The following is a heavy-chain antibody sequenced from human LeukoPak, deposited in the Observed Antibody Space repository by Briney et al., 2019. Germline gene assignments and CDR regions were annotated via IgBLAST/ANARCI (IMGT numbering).Heavy chain of an antibody. CDR2: IRYDGSNK. Sequence: AGGSLRLSCAASGFTFSSYGMHWVRQAPGKGLEWVAFIRYDGSNKYYADSVKGRFTISRDNSKNTLYLQMNSLRAEDTAVYYCAKDRYCSSTRCYGDFDYWGQGTLVTVSS. CDR3: AKDRYCSSTRCYGDFDY. D-gene: IGHD2-2*01. J-gene: IGHJ4*02. CDR1: GFTFSSYG. V-gene: IGHV3-30*02.